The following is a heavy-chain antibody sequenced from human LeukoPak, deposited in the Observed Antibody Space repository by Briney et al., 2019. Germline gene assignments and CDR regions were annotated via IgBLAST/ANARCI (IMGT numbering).Heavy chain of an antibody. CDR1: GFTFSSYS. CDR2: ISSSSSTI. Sequence: PGGSLRLSCAASGFTFSSYSMNWVRQAPGKGLEWVSYISSSSSTIYYADSVKGRFTISRDNAKNSLYLQMNSLRAEDTAVYYCARARYCSGGSCQGAFDIWGQGTMVTVSS. CDR3: ARARYCSGGSCQGAFDI. V-gene: IGHV3-48*01. D-gene: IGHD2-15*01. J-gene: IGHJ3*02.